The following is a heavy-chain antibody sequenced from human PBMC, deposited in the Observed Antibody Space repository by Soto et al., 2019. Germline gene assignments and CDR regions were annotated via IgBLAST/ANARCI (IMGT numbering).Heavy chain of an antibody. Sequence: LRLSCAASGFTFSSYGMHWVRQAPGKGLEWEAVISYDGSNKYYADSVKGRFTISRDNAKNSLYLQMNSLRAEDTAVHYCARVMVAAAGDAFDIWGQGTMVTVSS. CDR3: ARVMVAAAGDAFDI. CDR1: GFTFSSYG. D-gene: IGHD6-13*01. J-gene: IGHJ3*02. V-gene: IGHV3-30*03. CDR2: ISYDGSNK.